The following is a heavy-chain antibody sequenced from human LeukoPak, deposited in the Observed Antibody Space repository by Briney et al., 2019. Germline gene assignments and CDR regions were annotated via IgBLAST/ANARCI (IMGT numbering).Heavy chain of an antibody. CDR1: GGTFSSYA. J-gene: IGHJ5*02. Sequence: ASVKVSCKASGGTFSSYANSWVRQAPGQGLEWMGRSIPAFGTPNYAQKFQGRVTITADFSTSTAYMELSSLTSEDTGMYYCARDTWFDPWGQGTLVTVSS. V-gene: IGHV1-69*15. CDR3: ARDTWFDP. CDR2: SIPAFGTP.